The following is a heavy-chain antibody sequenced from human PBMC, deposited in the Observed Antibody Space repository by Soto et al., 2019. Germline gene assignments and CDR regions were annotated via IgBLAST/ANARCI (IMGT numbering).Heavy chain of an antibody. CDR3: ARDIGSGWYYFDY. CDR1: GFTFSSYS. CDR2: ITPSSDTI. V-gene: IGHV3-48*02. Sequence: LRLSCAASGFTFSSYSMNWVRQAPGKGLEWVSYITPSSDTIYYADSVKGRFTISRDNGKNSLYLQMNSLRDEDTAVYYCARDIGSGWYYFDYWGQGNMVTVSS. J-gene: IGHJ4*02. D-gene: IGHD6-19*01.